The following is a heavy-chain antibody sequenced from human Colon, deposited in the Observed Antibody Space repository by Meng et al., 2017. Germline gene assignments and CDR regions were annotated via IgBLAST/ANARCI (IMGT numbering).Heavy chain of an antibody. J-gene: IGHJ4*02. V-gene: IGHV4-4*02. CDR2: IYQTGST. CDR3: ATSGCTSSTNCHAPLR. CDR1: GGSISTTNW. Sequence: VQGQEGGPGAGRPSGTPALTCAGSGGSISTTNWWSWVRQPPGKGLEWIGEIYQTGSTNYNSSLNSRVTISLDKPKNQFSLRMNSVTAADTAVYYCATSGCTSSTNCHAPLRWGQGTLVTVSS. D-gene: IGHD2-2*01.